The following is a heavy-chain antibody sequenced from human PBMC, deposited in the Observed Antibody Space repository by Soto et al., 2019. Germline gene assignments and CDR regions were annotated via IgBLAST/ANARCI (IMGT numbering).Heavy chain of an antibody. J-gene: IGHJ4*02. D-gene: IGHD6-19*01. CDR3: AREAGAFDY. CDR2: INPSGGST. V-gene: IGHV1-46*01. CDR1: GYTFTSYY. Sequence: QVQLVQSGAEVKKPGASVKVSCKASGYTFTSYYMHWVRQARGQGLVWMGIINPSGGSTSYAQKFQGRVTMTRNTSTSTVYMELSSLRSEEIAVYYCAREAGAFDYWGQGTLVTVSS.